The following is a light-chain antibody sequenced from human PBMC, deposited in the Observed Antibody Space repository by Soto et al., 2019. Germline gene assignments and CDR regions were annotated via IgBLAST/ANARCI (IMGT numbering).Light chain of an antibody. CDR2: GAS. J-gene: IGKJ1*01. V-gene: IGKV1-6*01. CDR1: EKINKW. Sequence: IQMTQSPSTLSASVGDRVTITCRASEKINKWLAWYQQKPGKAPELLISGASTLQSGVSSRFIGRGSGTDFTLTISGLQPEDFATYYCLHDYNYPLTFGQGTKVDIK. CDR3: LHDYNYPLT.